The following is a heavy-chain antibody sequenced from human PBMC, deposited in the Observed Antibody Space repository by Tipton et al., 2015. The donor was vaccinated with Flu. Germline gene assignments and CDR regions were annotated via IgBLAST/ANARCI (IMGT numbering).Heavy chain of an antibody. J-gene: IGHJ5*02. CDR3: TRGQGANP. CDR2: LTSSSSSI. V-gene: IGHV3-21*04. CDR1: GFPFSTYT. Sequence: SLRLSCAASGFPFSTYTMSWVRQAPGQGLEWVSSLTSSSSSIYYADSVKGRFTISRDDSKNMLSLQMDSLRAEDTAVYYCTRGQGANPWGQGTLVTVSS.